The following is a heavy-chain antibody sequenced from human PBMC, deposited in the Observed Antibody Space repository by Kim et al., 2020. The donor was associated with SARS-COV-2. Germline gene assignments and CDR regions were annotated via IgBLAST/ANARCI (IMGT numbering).Heavy chain of an antibody. CDR3: ARSYDYIWGSYRSDY. D-gene: IGHD3-16*02. J-gene: IGHJ4*02. V-gene: IGHV1-2*06. CDR2: INPNSGGT. CDR1: GYTFTGYY. Sequence: ASVKVSCKASGYTFTGYYMHWVRQAPGQGLEWMGRINPNSGGTNYAQKFQGRVTMTRDTSISTAYMELSRLRSDDTAVYYCARSYDYIWGSYRSDYWGQGTLVTVSS.